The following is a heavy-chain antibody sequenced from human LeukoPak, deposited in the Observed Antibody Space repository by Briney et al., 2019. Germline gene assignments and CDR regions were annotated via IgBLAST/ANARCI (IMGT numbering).Heavy chain of an antibody. V-gene: IGHV3-23*01. CDR1: GFAFNDHV. CDR2: ISGSGGSK. CDR3: AKAGYTFAPHYFDY. D-gene: IGHD5-24*01. J-gene: IGHJ4*02. Sequence: PGGSLRLSCAASGFAFNDHVMNWVRQAPGKGLEWVSTISGSGGSKFFADSVKGRFTISRDNSRNRLFLHMDSLRADDTAVYYCAKAGYTFAPHYFDYWGQGTLVTVSS.